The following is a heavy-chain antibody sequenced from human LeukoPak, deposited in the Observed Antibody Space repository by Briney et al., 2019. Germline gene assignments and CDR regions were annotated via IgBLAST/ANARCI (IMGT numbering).Heavy chain of an antibody. CDR1: GGTFSSCA. CDR2: IIPIFGTA. D-gene: IGHD4-23*01. Sequence: SVKVSCKASGGTFSSCAISWVRQAPGQGLEWMGGIIPIFGTANYAQKFQGRVTITTDESTSTAYMQLSSLRSEDTAVYYCARDISTVVTAFGWFDPWGQGTLVTVSS. V-gene: IGHV1-69*05. J-gene: IGHJ5*02. CDR3: ARDISTVVTAFGWFDP.